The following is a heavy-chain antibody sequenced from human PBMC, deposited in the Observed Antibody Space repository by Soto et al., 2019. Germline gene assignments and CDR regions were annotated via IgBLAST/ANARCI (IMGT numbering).Heavy chain of an antibody. CDR3: ARGVWSGSYVGADSFDV. CDR2: MNPYSGST. V-gene: IGHV1-2*02. Sequence: QVQLVQSWAEVKKPGASVKVSCKASGYVLTTHYIHWVRQAPGQGLEWMGWMNPYSGSTTYEPKFKHAFFMTRQTSIDRAYLELSRLKSDYAGVDYWARGVWSGSYVGADSFDVWCQVTLVTVSS. J-gene: IGHJ3*01. CDR1: GYVLTTHY. D-gene: IGHD3-3*01.